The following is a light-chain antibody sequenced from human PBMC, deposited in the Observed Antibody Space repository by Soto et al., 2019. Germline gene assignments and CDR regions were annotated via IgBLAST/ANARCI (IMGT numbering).Light chain of an antibody. V-gene: IGLV1-40*01. CDR1: SSNTGAGYD. J-gene: IGLJ3*02. CDR2: GNR. CDR3: QSYDSSLNIGV. Sequence: QSALTQSPSVSGAPGQRVTISCTGSSSNTGAGYDVHWYQQFPGTVPKLLIYGNRNRPSGVPDRFSGSKSGTSASLAITGLQAEDEADYYCQSYDSSLNIGVFGGGTKLTVL.